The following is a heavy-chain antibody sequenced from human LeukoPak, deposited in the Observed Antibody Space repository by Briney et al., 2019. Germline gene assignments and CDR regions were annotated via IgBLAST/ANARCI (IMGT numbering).Heavy chain of an antibody. CDR2: INPSGGST. Sequence: ASVKVSCKASGYTFTSYYMHWVRQAPGQGLEWMGIINPSGGSTSYAQKFQGRATMTRDMSTSTVYMELSSLRSEDTAVYYCARGPYYYDSSGYYPEYYFDYWGQGTLVTVSS. J-gene: IGHJ4*02. D-gene: IGHD3-22*01. V-gene: IGHV1-46*01. CDR1: GYTFTSYY. CDR3: ARGPYYYDSSGYYPEYYFDY.